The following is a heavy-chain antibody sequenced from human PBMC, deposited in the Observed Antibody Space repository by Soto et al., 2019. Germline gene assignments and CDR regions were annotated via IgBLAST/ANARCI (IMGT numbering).Heavy chain of an antibody. CDR1: GFTFSSYD. D-gene: IGHD3-22*01. J-gene: IGHJ4*02. CDR2: IGTAGDT. V-gene: IGHV3-13*01. CDR3: ARARPRNSSGYTAFVY. Sequence: GGSLRLSCAASGFTFSSYDMHWVRQATGKGLEWVSAIGTAGDTYYPGSVKGRFTISRENAKNSLYLQMNSLRAEDTAVYYCARARPRNSSGYTAFVYWGQGTLVTVSS.